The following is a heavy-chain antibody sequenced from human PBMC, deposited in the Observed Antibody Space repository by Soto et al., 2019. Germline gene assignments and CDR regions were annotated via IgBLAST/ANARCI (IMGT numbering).Heavy chain of an antibody. Sequence: QVQLVQSGAEVKKPGSSVKVSCKASGGTFSSYAISWVRQAPGQGLEWMGGIIPIFGTANYAQKFQGRVTITADESTSTAYMELSSLRSEDTAVYYCARDRIAATREVNYYCGMDVWGQGTTVTVSS. D-gene: IGHD6-6*01. CDR3: ARDRIAATREVNYYCGMDV. J-gene: IGHJ6*02. V-gene: IGHV1-69*01. CDR2: IIPIFGTA. CDR1: GGTFSSYA.